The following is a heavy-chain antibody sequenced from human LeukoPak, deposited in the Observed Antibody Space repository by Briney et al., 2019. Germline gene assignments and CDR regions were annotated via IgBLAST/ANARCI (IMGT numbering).Heavy chain of an antibody. Sequence: ASVKVSCKASGYTFTSYGIRWVRQAPGQGLEWMGWISAYNGNTNYAQQLQGRVTITTDTSTSTAYMELRSLRSDDTAVYYCAASSGRLRYWYFDLWGRGTLVTVSS. J-gene: IGHJ2*01. D-gene: IGHD6-19*01. CDR1: GYTFTSYG. CDR3: AASSGRLRYWYFDL. V-gene: IGHV1-18*01. CDR2: ISAYNGNT.